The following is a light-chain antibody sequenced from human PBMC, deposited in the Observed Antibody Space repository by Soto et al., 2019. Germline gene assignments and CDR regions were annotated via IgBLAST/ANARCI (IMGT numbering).Light chain of an antibody. CDR2: GAS. Sequence: EIVLKQSPGTLSLSPGERATLSCRASQSVSSSYLAWYQQKPGQAPRLLIYGASSRATGIPDRFSGSGSGTDFTLTISRLEPEDFAVYYCHQYGGSPRTLGQGKKVEIK. CDR3: HQYGGSPRT. V-gene: IGKV3-20*01. J-gene: IGKJ1*01. CDR1: QSVSSSY.